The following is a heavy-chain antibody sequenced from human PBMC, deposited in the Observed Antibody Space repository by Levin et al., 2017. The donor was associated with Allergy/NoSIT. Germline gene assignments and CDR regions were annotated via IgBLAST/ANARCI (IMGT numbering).Heavy chain of an antibody. CDR3: ARSYIAAAGEIDY. D-gene: IGHD6-13*01. V-gene: IGHV3-30-3*01. CDR2: ISYDGSNK. J-gene: IGHJ4*02. CDR1: GFTFSSYA. Sequence: GGSLRLSCAASGFTFSSYAMHWVRQAPGKGLEWVAVISYDGSNKYYADSVKGRFTISRDNSKNTLYLQMNSLRAEDTAVYYCARSYIAAAGEIDYWGQGTLVTVSS.